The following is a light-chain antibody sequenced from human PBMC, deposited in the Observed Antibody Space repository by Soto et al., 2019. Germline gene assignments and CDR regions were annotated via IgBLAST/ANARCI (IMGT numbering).Light chain of an antibody. CDR2: DAS. Sequence: DIQMTQSPSTLSASLGDRVTITCRASQSISSRLAWYQQKPGKAPKRLIYDASSLDSGVPARFSGSGSGTEFTLTISSLQPDDFATYYCQQYNSYSQTFGQGTKVEIK. J-gene: IGKJ1*01. CDR1: QSISSR. V-gene: IGKV1-5*01. CDR3: QQYNSYSQT.